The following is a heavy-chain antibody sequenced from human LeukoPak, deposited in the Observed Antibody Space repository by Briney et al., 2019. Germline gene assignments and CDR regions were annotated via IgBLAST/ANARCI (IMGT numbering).Heavy chain of an antibody. V-gene: IGHV4-59*08. CDR2: IYYSGST. J-gene: IGHJ3*02. D-gene: IGHD6-19*01. Sequence: PSETLSLTCTVSGGSISSYYWSWIRQPPGKGLEWIGYIYYSGSTNYNPSLKSRVTISVDTSKNQFSLKLSSVTAADTAVYYCARSSGWYVVGAFDIWGQGTMVTVSS. CDR3: ARSSGWYVVGAFDI. CDR1: GGSISSYY.